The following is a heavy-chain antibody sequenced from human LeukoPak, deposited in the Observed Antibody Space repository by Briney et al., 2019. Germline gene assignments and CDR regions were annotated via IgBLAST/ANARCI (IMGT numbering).Heavy chain of an antibody. V-gene: IGHV4-39*01. CDR1: GGSISSSSYY. Sequence: SETLSLTCTVSGGSISSSSYYWGWIRQPPGKGLEWIGSIYYSGSTNYNPSLKSRVTISVDTSKNQFSLKLSSVTAADTAVYYCARRDSSSWFDPWGQGTLVTVSS. CDR2: IYYSGST. CDR3: ARRDSSSWFDP. J-gene: IGHJ5*02. D-gene: IGHD6-13*01.